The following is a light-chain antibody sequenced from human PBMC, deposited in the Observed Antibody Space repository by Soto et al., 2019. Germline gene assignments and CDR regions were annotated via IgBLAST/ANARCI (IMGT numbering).Light chain of an antibody. J-gene: IGKJ1*01. V-gene: IGKV1-5*03. Sequence: DIQMTQSPSTLSASVGDRVTITCRASQSLSSWLAWYQQKPGKAPKLLIYKASSLESGVPSRFSGSGSGTEFTLTISSLQPDDFATYYCQQYNSYSPRTFGQGTKVEIK. CDR1: QSLSSW. CDR3: QQYNSYSPRT. CDR2: KAS.